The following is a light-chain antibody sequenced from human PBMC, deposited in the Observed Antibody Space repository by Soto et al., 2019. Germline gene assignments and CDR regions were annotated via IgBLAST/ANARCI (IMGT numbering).Light chain of an antibody. V-gene: IGLV2-14*01. Sequence: QSALTQPASVSGSPEQSITISCTGTSSDIGDYNFVSWYQQHPGKAPKLLIYEVSYRPSGVSSRFSGSKSDNTASLTISGLQAEDEADYYCSAYTSRTLYVFGTGTKVTVL. CDR3: SAYTSRTLYV. CDR1: SSDIGDYNF. CDR2: EVS. J-gene: IGLJ1*01.